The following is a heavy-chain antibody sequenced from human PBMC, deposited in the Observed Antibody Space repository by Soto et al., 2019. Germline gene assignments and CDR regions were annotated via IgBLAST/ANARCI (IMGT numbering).Heavy chain of an antibody. V-gene: IGHV1-69*13. CDR1: RVAFSKFI. Sequence: SVKVSCKASRVAFSKFIVTWVRQAPGLGLEWVGGIIPIFGTANYAQKFQGRVTITADESTSTSYMEVNNLRSEDTAVYYCAKVRYSSPMGYYYGMDVWCQGTTVTVSS. J-gene: IGHJ6*02. CDR3: AKVRYSSPMGYYYGMDV. D-gene: IGHD6-19*01. CDR2: IIPIFGTA.